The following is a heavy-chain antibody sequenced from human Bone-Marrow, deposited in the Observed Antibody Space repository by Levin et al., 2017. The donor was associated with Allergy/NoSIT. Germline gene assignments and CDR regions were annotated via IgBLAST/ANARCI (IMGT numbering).Heavy chain of an antibody. D-gene: IGHD1-26*01. CDR2: VSHDGSHR. CDR1: GFTFSAFG. V-gene: IGHV3-33*01. CDR3: SRDRGEWGQFYLDS. J-gene: IGHJ4*02. Sequence: AGSLRLSCAASGFTFSAFGMHLVRQAPGRGLEWVAVVSHDGSHRVYADSVKARFTISRDNSKKIHYLQMDSLGPEDTAVYYCSRDRGEWGQFYLDSWGQGILVTVSS.